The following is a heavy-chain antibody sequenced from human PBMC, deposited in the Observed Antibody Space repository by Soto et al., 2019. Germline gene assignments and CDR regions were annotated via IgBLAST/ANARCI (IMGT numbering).Heavy chain of an antibody. CDR2: IYYSGST. V-gene: IGHV4-31*03. CDR3: AREGDGYSRNYFDY. D-gene: IGHD2-15*01. J-gene: IGHJ4*02. CDR1: GGSISSGGYY. Sequence: QVQLQESGPGLVKPSQTLSLTCTVSGGSISSGGYYWSWIRQHPGKGLEWIGYIYYSGSTYYNPSLKSRVTIAVDTSKNQFSLKLSSVTAADTAVYYCAREGDGYSRNYFDYWGQGTLVTVSS.